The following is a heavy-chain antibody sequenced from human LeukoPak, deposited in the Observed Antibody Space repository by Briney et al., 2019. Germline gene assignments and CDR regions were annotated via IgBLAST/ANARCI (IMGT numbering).Heavy chain of an antibody. V-gene: IGHV1-2*02. J-gene: IGHJ4*02. CDR1: GYIFTGYY. CDR3: AKPGYSYGYYFDY. CDR2: INPNSGGT. Sequence: ASVKVSCKASGYIFTGYYMHWVRQAPGQGLEWMGWINPNSGGTNYAQKFQGRGTMTRDTSISTAYMELSRLRSDDTAVYYCAKPGYSYGYYFDYWGQGTLVTVSS. D-gene: IGHD5-18*01.